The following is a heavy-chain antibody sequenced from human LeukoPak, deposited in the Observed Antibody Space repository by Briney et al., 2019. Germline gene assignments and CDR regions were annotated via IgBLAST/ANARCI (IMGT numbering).Heavy chain of an antibody. CDR1: GGSISSYY. CDR2: IYYSGST. J-gene: IGHJ4*02. V-gene: IGHV4-59*01. CDR3: ARAPYSSSWYYFDY. Sequence: SETLSLTCTVSGGSISSYYWSWIRQPPGKGLEWIGYIYYSGSTNYNPSLKSRVTISVDTSKNQFSLKLSSVTAADTAVYYRARAPYSSSWYYFDYWGQGTLVTVSS. D-gene: IGHD6-13*01.